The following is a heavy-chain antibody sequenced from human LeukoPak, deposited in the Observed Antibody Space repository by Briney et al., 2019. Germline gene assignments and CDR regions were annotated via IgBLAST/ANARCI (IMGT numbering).Heavy chain of an antibody. Sequence: ASVKVSCKVSGYTLTELSMHWVRQAPGKGLEWMGGFDPEDGETIYAQKFQGRVTMTEDTSADTAYMELSSLRSEDTAVYYCATITDYDSSGYYGKGDYWGQGTLVTVSS. V-gene: IGHV1-24*01. CDR2: FDPEDGET. J-gene: IGHJ4*02. CDR1: GYTLTELS. D-gene: IGHD3-22*01. CDR3: ATITDYDSSGYYGKGDY.